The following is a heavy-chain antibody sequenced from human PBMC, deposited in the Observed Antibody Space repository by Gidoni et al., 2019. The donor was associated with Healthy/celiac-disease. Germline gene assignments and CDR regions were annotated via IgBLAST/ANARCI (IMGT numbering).Heavy chain of an antibody. D-gene: IGHD3-3*01. V-gene: IGHV1-58*01. J-gene: IGHJ4*02. CDR3: AAGNDFWSGYYWYFDY. Sequence: QMQLVQSGPEVKKPGTSVKVSCKASGFTFTSSAVQWVRQARGQRLEWIGWIVVGSGNTNYAQKFQERVTITRDMSTSTAYMELSSLRSEDTAVYYCAAGNDFWSGYYWYFDYWGQGTLVTVSS. CDR1: GFTFTSSA. CDR2: IVVGSGNT.